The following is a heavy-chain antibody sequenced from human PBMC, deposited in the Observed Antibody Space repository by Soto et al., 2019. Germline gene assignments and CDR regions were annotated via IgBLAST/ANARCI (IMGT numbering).Heavy chain of an antibody. J-gene: IGHJ4*02. CDR3: AKEWVYDSSGWSFDY. CDR1: GFTLSREG. V-gene: IGHV3-30*18. Sequence: AGGALRDPCGASGFTLSREGNLLGRLPPGKGLEWVAVISYDGSNKYYADSVKGRFTISRDNSKNTLYLQMNSLRAEDTAVYYCAKEWVYDSSGWSFDYWGQGTLVTVSS. CDR2: ISYDGSNK. D-gene: IGHD3-22*01.